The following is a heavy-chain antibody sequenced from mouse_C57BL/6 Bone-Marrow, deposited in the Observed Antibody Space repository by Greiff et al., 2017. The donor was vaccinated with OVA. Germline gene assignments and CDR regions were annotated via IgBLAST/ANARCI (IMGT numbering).Heavy chain of an antibody. CDR1: GFTFRDYG. Sequence: EVKLVESGGGLVKPGGSLKLSCAASGFTFRDYGMHWVRQAPEKGLEWVAYISSGSSTIYYADTVKGRFTISRDNAKNTLFLQMTSLRSEDTAMYYCARGNYYGSSRYWYFDVWGTGTTVTVSS. CDR2: ISSGSSTI. V-gene: IGHV5-17*01. CDR3: ARGNYYGSSRYWYFDV. D-gene: IGHD1-1*01. J-gene: IGHJ1*03.